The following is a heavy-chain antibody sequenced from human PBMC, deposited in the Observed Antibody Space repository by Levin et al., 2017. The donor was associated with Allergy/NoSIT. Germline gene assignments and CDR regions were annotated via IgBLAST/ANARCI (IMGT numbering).Heavy chain of an antibody. CDR2: ISGSGLST. CDR1: GFTFSSYA. CDR3: AKDILRTLGYCSGGSCYPHLPS. Sequence: PGGSLRLSCAASGFTFSSYAMSWVRQAPGKGLEWVSAISGSGLSTYYADSVKGRFTISRDNSKNTLYLQMNSLRAEDTAVYYCAKDILRTLGYCSGGSCYPHLPSWGQGTLVTVSS. J-gene: IGHJ5*02. D-gene: IGHD2-15*01. V-gene: IGHV3-23*01.